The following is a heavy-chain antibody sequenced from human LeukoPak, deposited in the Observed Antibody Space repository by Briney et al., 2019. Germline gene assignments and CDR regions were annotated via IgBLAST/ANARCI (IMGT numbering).Heavy chain of an antibody. V-gene: IGHV4-39*01. Sequence: SETLSLTCAVSGGSISSISSNNWAWIRQPPGKGLELIAAIHYTGSNYYNPSFMSRVTISVDTSKNQFSLKLNSLTATDPAVYYCARLPTGYPNWFDTWGQGILVTVSS. D-gene: IGHD5-18*01. CDR3: ARLPTGYPNWFDT. CDR2: IHYTGSN. CDR1: GGSISSISSNN. J-gene: IGHJ5*02.